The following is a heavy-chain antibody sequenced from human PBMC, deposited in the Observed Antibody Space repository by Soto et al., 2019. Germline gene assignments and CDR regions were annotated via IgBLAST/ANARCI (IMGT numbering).Heavy chain of an antibody. Sequence: GASVKVSCKVSGYTLTELSMHWVRQAPGEGLEWMGGFDPEDGETIYAQKFQGRVTMTEDTSTDTAYMELSSLRSEDTAVYYCATEVKAGYYHQPYYYYYMDVWGKGTTVTVSS. CDR3: ATEVKAGYYHQPYYYYYMDV. CDR1: GYTLTELS. V-gene: IGHV1-24*01. CDR2: FDPEDGET. D-gene: IGHD3-22*01. J-gene: IGHJ6*03.